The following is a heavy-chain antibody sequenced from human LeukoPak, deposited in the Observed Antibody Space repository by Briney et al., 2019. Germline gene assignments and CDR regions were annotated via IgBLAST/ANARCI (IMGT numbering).Heavy chain of an antibody. V-gene: IGHV4-38-2*01. D-gene: IGHD6-19*01. CDR2: IYHSGST. Sequence: SETLSLTCAVSGYSLSSGYSWGWIRQPPGKGLEWIGSIYHSGSTYYNPSLKSRVTISVDTSKNQFSLKLSAVTAAGTAVYYCARGQQWLGTDYWGQGTLVTVSS. J-gene: IGHJ4*02. CDR3: ARGQQWLGTDY. CDR1: GYSLSSGYS.